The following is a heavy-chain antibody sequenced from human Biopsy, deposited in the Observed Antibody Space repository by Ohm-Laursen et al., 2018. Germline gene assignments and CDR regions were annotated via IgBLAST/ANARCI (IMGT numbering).Heavy chain of an antibody. CDR3: ARGRRHCSGTCSRWYFDL. Sequence: SVKVSCKTSGYNFTGYYIHWVRQAPGQGLEWMGWINPKSGDTDYPQNFQGRVSMTRDTSISTAYMGLSRLRSDDTAVYYCARGRRHCSGTCSRWYFDLWGRGTLVTVSS. CDR2: INPKSGDT. CDR1: GYNFTGYY. V-gene: IGHV1-2*02. J-gene: IGHJ2*01. D-gene: IGHD2-2*01.